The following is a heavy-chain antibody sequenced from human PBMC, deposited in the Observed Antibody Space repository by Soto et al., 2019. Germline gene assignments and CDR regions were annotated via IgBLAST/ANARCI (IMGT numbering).Heavy chain of an antibody. V-gene: IGHV3-15*07. CDR2: IKSKTDGGTT. CDR3: TTEGSSSGWLSGNGVYYYYGMDV. Sequence: EVQLVESGGGLVKPGGSLRLSCAASGFTFSNAWMNWVRQAPGKGLEWVGRIKSKTDGGTTDYAAPVKGRFTISRDDSKNTLYLQMNSLKTEDTAVYYCTTEGSSSGWLSGNGVYYYYGMDVWGQGTTVTVSS. CDR1: GFTFSNAW. D-gene: IGHD6-19*01. J-gene: IGHJ6*02.